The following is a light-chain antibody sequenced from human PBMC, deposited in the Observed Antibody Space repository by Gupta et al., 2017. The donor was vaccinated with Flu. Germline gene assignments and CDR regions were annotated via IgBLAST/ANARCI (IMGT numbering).Light chain of an antibody. CDR1: QSVSSSY. J-gene: IGKJ1*01. CDR3: QQYGSSPWT. CDR2: GAS. V-gene: IGKV3-20*01. Sequence: EIVFTQSPGTLSLSPGERATLSCRASQSVSSSYLAWYQQKPGQAPRLLIYGASSRATGIPDRFSGSGSGTEFTLTISRREPEDFAVYYCQQYGSSPWTFGQGTKVEIK.